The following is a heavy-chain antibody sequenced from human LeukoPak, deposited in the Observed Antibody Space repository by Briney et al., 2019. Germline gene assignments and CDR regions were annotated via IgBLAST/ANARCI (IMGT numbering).Heavy chain of an antibody. J-gene: IGHJ4*02. V-gene: IGHV3-9*01. CDR1: GFTFDEYA. Sequence: GGSLRLSCVASGFTFDEYALHWVRQAPGKGLEWVSGIIWHSNSIGYAESVKGRFTISRDNAKNSLYLQMSSLRAEDAALYYCVKEGGPDRSGWQGDYFDYWGQGTLVTVSS. CDR2: IIWHSNSI. D-gene: IGHD6-19*01. CDR3: VKEGGPDRSGWQGDYFDY.